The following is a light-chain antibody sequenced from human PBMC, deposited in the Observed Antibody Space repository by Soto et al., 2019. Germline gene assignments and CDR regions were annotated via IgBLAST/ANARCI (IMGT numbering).Light chain of an antibody. Sequence: DIQMTQSPSTLSGSVGDRVTITCRASQSISSWLAWYQQKPGKAPKLLIYDASSLESGVPSRFSGSGSGTEFTLTISSLQPDDFATYYCQQYNSYSPLITFGQGTRLEIK. J-gene: IGKJ5*01. CDR3: QQYNSYSPLIT. CDR1: QSISSW. V-gene: IGKV1-5*01. CDR2: DAS.